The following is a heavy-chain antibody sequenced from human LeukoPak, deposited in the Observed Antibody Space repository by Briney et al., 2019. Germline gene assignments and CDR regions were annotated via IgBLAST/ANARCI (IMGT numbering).Heavy chain of an antibody. CDR3: ARAKWLRRVYYFDY. J-gene: IGHJ4*02. V-gene: IGHV4-4*02. CDR2: IYHSGST. CDR1: GGSISGSDW. D-gene: IGHD5-12*01. Sequence: SETLSLTCAVSGGSISGSDWWSWVRQPPGKGLEWIGEIYHSGSTNYNPSLKSRVTISVDKSKNQFSLKLSSVTAADTAVYYCARAKWLRRVYYFDYWGQGTLVTVSS.